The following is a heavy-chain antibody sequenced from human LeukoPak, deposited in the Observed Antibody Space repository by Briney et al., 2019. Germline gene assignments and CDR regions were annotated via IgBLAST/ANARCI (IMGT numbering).Heavy chain of an antibody. Sequence: ASVKVSCKASGYTFTGYYMHWVRQAPGQGLECMGWINPNSGGTNYAQKFQGRVTMTRDTSISTAYMELSRLRSDDTAVYYCARAVGATTGYYFDYWGQGTLVTVSS. D-gene: IGHD1-26*01. CDR1: GYTFTGYY. J-gene: IGHJ4*02. CDR2: INPNSGGT. V-gene: IGHV1-2*02. CDR3: ARAVGATTGYYFDY.